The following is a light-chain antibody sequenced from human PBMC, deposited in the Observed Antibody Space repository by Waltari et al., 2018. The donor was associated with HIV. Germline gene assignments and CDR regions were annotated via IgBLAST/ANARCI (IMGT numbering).Light chain of an antibody. V-gene: IGLV1-47*01. J-gene: IGLJ3*02. CDR3: AAWDDSLSGLV. CDR2: RNN. CDR1: SSNIGSNS. Sequence: QSVLTQPPSASGTPGQRVTISCSGSSSNIGSNSVYWYQQLPGTAPKLLIYRNNQRPAGVPDRFSGSKSGTSASLAISGLRSDDETNYYCAAWDDSLSGLVFGGGTKLTVL.